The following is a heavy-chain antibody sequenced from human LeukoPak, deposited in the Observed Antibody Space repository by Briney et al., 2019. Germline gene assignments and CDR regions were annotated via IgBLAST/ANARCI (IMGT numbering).Heavy chain of an antibody. CDR1: GFTFSSYA. J-gene: IGHJ4*02. Sequence: GGSLRLSCAASGFTFSSYAMIWVRQAPGKGLEWVSAISGSGGSTYYADSVKGRFTISRDNSKNTLYLQMNSLRAEDTAVYYCAKDSSSIRGYSYGYRDYWGQGTLVTVSS. CDR2: ISGSGGST. V-gene: IGHV3-23*01. CDR3: AKDSSSIRGYSYGYRDY. D-gene: IGHD5-18*01.